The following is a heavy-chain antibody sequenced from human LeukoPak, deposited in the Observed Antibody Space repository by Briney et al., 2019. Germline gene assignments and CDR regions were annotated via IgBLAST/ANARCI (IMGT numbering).Heavy chain of an antibody. CDR3: AKGSGWYAY. CDR2: IHQSGST. D-gene: IGHD6-19*01. V-gene: IGHV4-59*01. J-gene: IGHJ4*02. Sequence: SETLSLTCTVSGASMSTDYWSWIRQPPGQGLEWIGYIHQSGSTNYKPSLRSRVTILIDTSKNRFSLKVNSVTAADTAVYYCAKGSGWYAYWGQGTLVTVSS. CDR1: GASMSTDY.